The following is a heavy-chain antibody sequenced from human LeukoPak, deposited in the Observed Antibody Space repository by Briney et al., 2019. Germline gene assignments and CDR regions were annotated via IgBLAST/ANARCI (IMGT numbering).Heavy chain of an antibody. CDR2: MRPDGSER. CDR1: GFTFTNYW. D-gene: IGHD1-26*01. Sequence: GGSLRLSCAASGFTFTNYWMSWVRQAPGKGLEWVANMRPDGSERYYVNSVKGRFTVSRDNAKDSLYFQMNSLRAEDTAVYYCARERIVGAASTRYYGMDVWGQGTTVTVSS. V-gene: IGHV3-7*03. CDR3: ARERIVGAASTRYYGMDV. J-gene: IGHJ6*02.